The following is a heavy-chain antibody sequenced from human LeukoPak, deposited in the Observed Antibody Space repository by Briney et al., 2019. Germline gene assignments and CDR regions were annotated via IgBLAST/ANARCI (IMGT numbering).Heavy chain of an antibody. V-gene: IGHV3-21*01. CDR3: ARDDYYDSSGYGGYFDY. D-gene: IGHD3-22*01. J-gene: IGHJ4*02. CDR2: ISSSSSYI. CDR1: GFTFSSYS. Sequence: GGSLRLSCAASGFTFSSYSMNWVRQAPGKGLEWVSCISSSSSYIYYADSVKGRFTISRDDAKNSLYLQMNSLRAEDTAVHYCARDDYYDSSGYGGYFDYWGQGTLVTVSS.